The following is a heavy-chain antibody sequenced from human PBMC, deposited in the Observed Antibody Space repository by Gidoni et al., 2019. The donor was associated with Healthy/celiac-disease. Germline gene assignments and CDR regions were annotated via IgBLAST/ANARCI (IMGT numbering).Heavy chain of an antibody. CDR3: ARRSYDSSGDSFDY. J-gene: IGHJ4*02. D-gene: IGHD3-22*01. CDR1: AVTSSSYA. V-gene: IGHV1-69*01. Sequence: QVQLLQSRAELNNAGSSVKVSCQASAVTSSSYAIRWVRQAPGQGLEWMGGIIPICGTANYEQKFQGRVTITADESTSTAYMELSSLRSEDTAVYYCARRSYDSSGDSFDYWGQGTLVTVSS. CDR2: IIPICGTA.